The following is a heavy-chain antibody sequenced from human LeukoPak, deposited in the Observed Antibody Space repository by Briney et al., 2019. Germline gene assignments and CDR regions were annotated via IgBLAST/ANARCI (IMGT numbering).Heavy chain of an antibody. Sequence: GGSLRLSCAASGFTFSSYSMNWVRQAPGKGLEWVSSISSSSSYIYYADSVKGRFTISGDNARNPLYLQMNSLRAEDTAVYYCARDIVATSGDAFDIWGQGTMVTVSS. CDR3: ARDIVATSGDAFDI. CDR1: GFTFSSYS. CDR2: ISSSSSYI. V-gene: IGHV3-21*01. D-gene: IGHD5-12*01. J-gene: IGHJ3*02.